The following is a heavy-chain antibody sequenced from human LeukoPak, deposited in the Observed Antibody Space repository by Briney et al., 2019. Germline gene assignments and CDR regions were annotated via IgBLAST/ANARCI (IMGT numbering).Heavy chain of an antibody. J-gene: IGHJ2*01. Sequence: GRSLRLSCAAYGFNFNDYAMHWVRQAPGKGLEWVSGISWNSGSKGYADSVKGRFTISRDNSKKSLYLQMNSLRPEDTALYYCAKAAGDWYFDLWGRGTLVSVSS. V-gene: IGHV3-9*01. D-gene: IGHD3-10*01. CDR3: AKAAGDWYFDL. CDR1: GFNFNDYA. CDR2: ISWNSGSK.